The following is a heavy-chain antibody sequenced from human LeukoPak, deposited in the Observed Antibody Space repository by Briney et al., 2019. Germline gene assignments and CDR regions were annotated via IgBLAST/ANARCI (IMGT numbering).Heavy chain of an antibody. J-gene: IGHJ4*02. V-gene: IGHV4-34*01. D-gene: IGHD2-2*01. CDR2: INHSGST. Sequence: SETLSLTCAVYGGSFSGYYWSWIRQPPGKGLEWIGEINHSGSTNYNPSLKNRVTISVDTSKNQFSLKLSSVTAADTAVYYCARGLYCSSTSCYGSGLGYWGQGTLVTVSS. CDR1: GGSFSGYY. CDR3: ARGLYCSSTSCYGSGLGY.